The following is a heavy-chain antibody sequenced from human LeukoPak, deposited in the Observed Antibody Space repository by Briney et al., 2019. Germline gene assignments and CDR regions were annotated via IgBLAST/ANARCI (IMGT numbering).Heavy chain of an antibody. CDR2: IYYSGST. CDR3: AAMGGAQGDWFDP. CDR1: GGSISSYY. Sequence: SETLSLTCTVSGGSISSYYWSWIRQPPGKGLEWIGYIYYSGSTNYNPSLKSRVTISVDTSKNQFSLKLSSVTAADTAVYYCAAMGGAQGDWFDPWGQGTLVTVSS. D-gene: IGHD3-16*01. J-gene: IGHJ5*02. V-gene: IGHV4-59*01.